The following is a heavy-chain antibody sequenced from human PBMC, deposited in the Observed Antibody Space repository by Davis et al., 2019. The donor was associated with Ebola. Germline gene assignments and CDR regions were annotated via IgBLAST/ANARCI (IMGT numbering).Heavy chain of an antibody. D-gene: IGHD1-26*01. CDR2: MNPNSGNT. CDR3: ARRVGARSGFGN. Sequence: AASVKVSCKASGGTFSSYAINWVRQANGQGLEWMGWMNPNSGNTGFAQKFQGRVTMTRNISITTAYLELSSLGSEDTAVYYCARRVGARSGFGNWGQGTLVTVSS. J-gene: IGHJ4*02. CDR1: GGTFSSYA. V-gene: IGHV1-8*02.